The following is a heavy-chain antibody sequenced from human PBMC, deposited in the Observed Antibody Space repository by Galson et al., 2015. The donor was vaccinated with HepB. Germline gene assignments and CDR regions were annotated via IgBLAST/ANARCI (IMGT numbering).Heavy chain of an antibody. D-gene: IGHD3-10*01. Sequence: SCKASGYTFTSYAMHWVRQAPGQRLEWMGWINAGNGNTKYSQKFQGRVTITRDTSASTAYMELSSLRSEDTAVYYCARVESNSGDPGAFDIWGQGTMVTVSS. V-gene: IGHV1-3*01. J-gene: IGHJ3*02. CDR3: ARVESNSGDPGAFDI. CDR1: GYTFTSYA. CDR2: INAGNGNT.